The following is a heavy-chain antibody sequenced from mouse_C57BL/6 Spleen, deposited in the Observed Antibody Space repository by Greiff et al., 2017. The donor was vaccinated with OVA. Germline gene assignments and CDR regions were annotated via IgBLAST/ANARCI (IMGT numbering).Heavy chain of an antibody. Sequence: QVQLQQSGAELARPGASVKLSCKASGYTFTSYGISWVKQRTGQGLEWIGEIYPRSGNTSYNEKFKGKATLTADKSSSTAYMELRSLTSEDSAVYFCARGGNYYGSSPWFAYWGQGTLVTVSA. CDR2: IYPRSGNT. V-gene: IGHV1-81*01. D-gene: IGHD1-1*01. CDR3: ARGGNYYGSSPWFAY. J-gene: IGHJ3*01. CDR1: GYTFTSYG.